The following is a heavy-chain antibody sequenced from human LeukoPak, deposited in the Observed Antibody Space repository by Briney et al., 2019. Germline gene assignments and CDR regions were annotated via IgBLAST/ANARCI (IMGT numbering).Heavy chain of an antibody. J-gene: IGHJ3*02. D-gene: IGHD6-13*01. V-gene: IGHV3-9*01. Sequence: PGGSLRLSCAASGFTFSNAWMNWVRHAPGKGLEWVSGISWNSGSIDYADSVKGRFTISRDNAKNSLYLQMNSLRAEDTALYYCAKDIFPYSSRGFYAFDIWGQGTMVTVSS. CDR3: AKDIFPYSSRGFYAFDI. CDR1: GFTFSNAW. CDR2: ISWNSGSI.